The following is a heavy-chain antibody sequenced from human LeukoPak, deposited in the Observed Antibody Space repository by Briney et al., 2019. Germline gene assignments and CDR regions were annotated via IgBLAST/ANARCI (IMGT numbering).Heavy chain of an antibody. CDR1: GGSFSGYY. J-gene: IGHJ5*02. D-gene: IGHD3-9*01. CDR2: INHSGST. V-gene: IGHV4-34*01. CDR3: ARRLVTIFFNWFDP. Sequence: SETLSLTCAVYGGSFSGYYWSWIRQPPGKGLEWIGEINHSGSTNYNPSLKSRVTISVDTSKNQFSLKLSSVTAADTAVYYCARRLVTIFFNWFDPWGQGTLVTVPS.